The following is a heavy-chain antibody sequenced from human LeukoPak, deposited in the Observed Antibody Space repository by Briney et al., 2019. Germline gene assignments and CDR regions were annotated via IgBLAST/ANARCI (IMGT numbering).Heavy chain of an antibody. D-gene: IGHD4-23*01. V-gene: IGHV1-69*05. J-gene: IGHJ4*02. Sequence: SVKVSCKASGGAFSSYAISWVRQAPGQGLEWMGGIIPIFGTANYAQKFQGRVTITTDESTSTAYMELSSLRSEDTAVYYCARGYGGSNGFGYWGQGTLVTVSS. CDR2: IIPIFGTA. CDR3: ARGYGGSNGFGY. CDR1: GGAFSSYA.